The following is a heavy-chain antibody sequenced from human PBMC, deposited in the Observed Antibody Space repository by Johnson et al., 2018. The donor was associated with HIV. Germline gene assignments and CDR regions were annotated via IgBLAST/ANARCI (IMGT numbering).Heavy chain of an antibody. CDR2: IYSGGST. CDR1: RFTVSSNY. CDR3: ARGGIRGYSYGPGAFDI. J-gene: IGHJ3*02. Sequence: EVQLVESGGGLIQPGGSLRLSCAASRFTVSSNYMSWVRQAPGKGLEWVSVIYSGGSTYYADSVKGRFTISRDNSKNTLYLQMNSLRAEDTAVYYCARGGIRGYSYGPGAFDIWGQGTMVTVSS. D-gene: IGHD5-18*01. V-gene: IGHV3-53*01.